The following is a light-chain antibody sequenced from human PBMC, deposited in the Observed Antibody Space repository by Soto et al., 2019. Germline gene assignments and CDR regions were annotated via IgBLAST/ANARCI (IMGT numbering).Light chain of an antibody. CDR3: QQYRTYPWT. CDR2: AAS. V-gene: IGKV1-9*01. J-gene: IGKJ1*01. CDR1: QGINSF. Sequence: IQLTQSPSSLSASVGDRVTITCRASQGINSFLAWYQQKPGKAPKLLIYAASTLQSGVPSRFSGSGSGTDFTLTISSLQPDDFATYYCQQYRTYPWTFGQGTKV.